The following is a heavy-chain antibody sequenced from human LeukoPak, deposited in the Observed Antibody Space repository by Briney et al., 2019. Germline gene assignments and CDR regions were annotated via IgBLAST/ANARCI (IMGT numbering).Heavy chain of an antibody. J-gene: IGHJ4*02. CDR1: GLTFISSG. CDR3: ARDRGGRGLDY. V-gene: IGHV3-21*06. CDR2: ISSTGNYI. D-gene: IGHD4-23*01. Sequence: GGSLSFSWQASGLTFISSGLNWFGQAQGKGLGWVSSISSTGNYIYYTESMKGRFTISRDNAKNSLFLQMNSLRAEDTAVYYCARDRGGRGLDYWGQGTLVTVSS.